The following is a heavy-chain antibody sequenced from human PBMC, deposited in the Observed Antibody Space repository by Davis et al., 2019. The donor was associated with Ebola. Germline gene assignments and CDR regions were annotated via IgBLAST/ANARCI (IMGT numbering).Heavy chain of an antibody. D-gene: IGHD4-11*01. V-gene: IGHV3-49*03. J-gene: IGHJ4*02. CDR3: TTMRATVTTDY. Sequence: GESLKISCTASGFTFGDYAMSWFRQAPGKGLEWVGFIRSKAYGGTTEYAASAKGRFTISRDDSKNTLYLQMNGLQTEDTAVYYCTTMRATVTTDYWGQGALVTVSS. CDR2: IRSKAYGGTT. CDR1: GFTFGDYA.